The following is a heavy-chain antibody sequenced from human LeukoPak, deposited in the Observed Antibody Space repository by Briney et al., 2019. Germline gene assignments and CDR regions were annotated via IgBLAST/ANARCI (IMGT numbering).Heavy chain of an antibody. Sequence: GGSLRLSCAASGFTFRSYGMHWVRQAPGKGLEWVAVIWFDGSNKYYADSVKGRFTISRDNSKNTLFLQMNSLRVEDTAVYYCARDATGGGDCFFGYWGQGTLVTVSS. CDR2: IWFDGSNK. CDR3: ARDATGGGDCFFGY. D-gene: IGHD2-21*02. CDR1: GFTFRSYG. V-gene: IGHV3-33*01. J-gene: IGHJ4*02.